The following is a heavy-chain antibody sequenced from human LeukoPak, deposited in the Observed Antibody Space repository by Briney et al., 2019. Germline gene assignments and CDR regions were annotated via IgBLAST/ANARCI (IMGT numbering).Heavy chain of an antibody. D-gene: IGHD6-19*01. V-gene: IGHV3-30*02. Sequence: GGSLRLSCAASGFTFSSYGMHWVRQAPGKGLEWVAFIRYDGSNKYYADSVKGRFTISRDDSKNTAYLQMNSLKTEDTAVYYCTSPIAVAGSWFDPWGQGTLVTVSS. J-gene: IGHJ5*02. CDR2: IRYDGSNK. CDR1: GFTFSSYG. CDR3: TSPIAVAGSWFDP.